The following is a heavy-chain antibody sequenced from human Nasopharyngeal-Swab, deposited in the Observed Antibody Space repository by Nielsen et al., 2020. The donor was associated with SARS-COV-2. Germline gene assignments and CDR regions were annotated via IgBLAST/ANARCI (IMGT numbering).Heavy chain of an antibody. D-gene: IGHD3-10*01. V-gene: IGHV3-64*04. Sequence: GESLKISCSASGFTFSSYAMHWVRQPPGKGPEYLSAISNNAVSTSYADSVKGRFTISRDNAKNSLYLQMNSLRVEDTAVYYCARVLLRALGKFGEGYAFDIWGQGTMVTVSS. CDR1: GFTFSSYA. CDR2: ISNNAVST. CDR3: ARVLLRALGKFGEGYAFDI. J-gene: IGHJ3*02.